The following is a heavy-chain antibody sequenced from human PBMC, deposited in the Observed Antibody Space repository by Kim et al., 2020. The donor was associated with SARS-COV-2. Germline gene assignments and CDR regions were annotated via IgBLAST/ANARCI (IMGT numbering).Heavy chain of an antibody. CDR2: ISFDGSNK. CDR1: GFAFSDNG. Sequence: GGSLRLSCAASGFAFSDNGMHWVRQAPGKGLEGVAFISFDGSNKYYVDSVRGRFSISRDDSKNMLYLHMNSLRADDTAVYYCAREEVGGQIYTTHVSSYRYMDVWGKGTTVIVSS. V-gene: IGHV3-30*02. J-gene: IGHJ6*03. D-gene: IGHD2-15*01. CDR3: AREEVGGQIYTTHVSSYRYMDV.